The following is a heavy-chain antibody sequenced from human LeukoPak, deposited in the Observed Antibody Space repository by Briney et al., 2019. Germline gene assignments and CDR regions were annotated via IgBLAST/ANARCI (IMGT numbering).Heavy chain of an antibody. Sequence: GGSLRLSCAASGLTFSTYSMNWVRQAPGKGLEWVASISSSSGFIYYADSVKGRVTISRDNAENSLYLQLNSLRAEDTAVYYCARSRSSWYIPNFDYWGQGTLVTVSS. CDR3: ARSRSSWYIPNFDY. J-gene: IGHJ4*02. D-gene: IGHD6-13*01. CDR1: GLTFSTYS. CDR2: ISSSSGFI. V-gene: IGHV3-21*01.